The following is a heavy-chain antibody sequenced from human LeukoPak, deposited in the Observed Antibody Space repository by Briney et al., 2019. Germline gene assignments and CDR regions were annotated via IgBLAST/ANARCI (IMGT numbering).Heavy chain of an antibody. CDR3: ARDIWGSGSFDY. CDR2: LSYDGSNK. Sequence: GRSLRLSCAASGFTFSSYGMHWVRQAPGKGLEWVAVLSYDGSNKYYADSVKGRFTISRDNSKNTLYLQMNSLRAEDTAVYYCARDIWGSGSFDYWGQGTLVTVSS. CDR1: GFTFSSYG. J-gene: IGHJ4*02. D-gene: IGHD3-10*01. V-gene: IGHV3-30*03.